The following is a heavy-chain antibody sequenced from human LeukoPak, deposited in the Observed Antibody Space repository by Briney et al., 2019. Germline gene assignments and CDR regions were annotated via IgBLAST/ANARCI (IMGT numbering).Heavy chain of an antibody. D-gene: IGHD1-26*01. CDR2: INWNGGGT. CDR3: AEHMRATNTYSFFGLDV. J-gene: IGHJ6*02. Sequence: PGRSLRLSCAATGFTFKDYGMHWVRQPPGKGLEWVSSINWNGGGTDYADSVKGRFTISRDNAKNSLYLQLSSLRPEDTALYYCAEHMRATNTYSFFGLDVWGQGTTVTVSS. V-gene: IGHV3-9*01. CDR1: GFTFKDYG.